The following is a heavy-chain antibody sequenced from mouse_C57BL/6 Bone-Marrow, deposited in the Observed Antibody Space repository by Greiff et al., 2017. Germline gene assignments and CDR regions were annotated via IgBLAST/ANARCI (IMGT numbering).Heavy chain of an antibody. CDR2: IDPEIGDT. V-gene: IGHV14-4*01. Sequence: VQLQQSGAELVRPGASVKLSCTASGFNIKDDYIHWVKQRPEQGLEWIGWIDPEIGDTEYASKFQGKATITSYTSSNTAYLQLSSLPSEDTAVYYCSSFDGNYFDFWGQGTPLTVAS. CDR1: GFNIKDDY. J-gene: IGHJ2*01. D-gene: IGHD2-3*01. CDR3: SSFDGNYFDF.